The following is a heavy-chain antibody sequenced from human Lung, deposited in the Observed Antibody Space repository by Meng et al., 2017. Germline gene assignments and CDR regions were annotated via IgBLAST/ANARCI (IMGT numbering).Heavy chain of an antibody. CDR3: ARGQKGYFDL. CDR1: GGTISSSNYY. J-gene: IGHJ2*01. Sequence: QVKLQASGPGLVNPSQTRSFTCTDSGGTISSSNYYWSWIRQPPGKGLEWSGHIYNSGSTYYNPSLKSRITISVDTSKNQFSLKLSSVTAADTAVYYCARGQKGYFDLWGRGTLVTVSS. V-gene: IGHV4-30-4*01. CDR2: IYNSGST.